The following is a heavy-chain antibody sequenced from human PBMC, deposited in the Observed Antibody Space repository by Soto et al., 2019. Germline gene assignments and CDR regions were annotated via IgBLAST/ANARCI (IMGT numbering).Heavy chain of an antibody. CDR3: SLGGGWKDLEY. D-gene: IGHD1-26*01. CDR1: GGCITSSIDY. J-gene: IGHJ4*02. CDR2: IYYSGST. Sequence: PSETLSLTRTVSGGCITSSIDYWCWIRQPPGKGLEWIGNIYYSGSTYYNPSLKSRVTISVDTSKTQFSLKLSSVTAADTVLYYCSLGGGWKDLEYWGKGTLVPVS. V-gene: IGHV4-39*01.